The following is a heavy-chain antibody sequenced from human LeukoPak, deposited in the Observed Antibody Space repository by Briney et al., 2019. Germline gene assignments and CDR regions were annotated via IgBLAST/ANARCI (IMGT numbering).Heavy chain of an antibody. V-gene: IGHV4-39*07. CDR3: ARGCGFYYGSGSYCY. D-gene: IGHD3-10*01. J-gene: IGHJ4*02. CDR1: GDSISSSTYY. Sequence: SETLSLTCYVSGDSISSSTYYWSWIRQPPGKGLEWIGEINHSGSTNYNPSLKSRVTISVDTSKNQFSLKLSSVTAADTAVYYCARGCGFYYGSGSYCYWGQGTLVTVSS. CDR2: INHSGST.